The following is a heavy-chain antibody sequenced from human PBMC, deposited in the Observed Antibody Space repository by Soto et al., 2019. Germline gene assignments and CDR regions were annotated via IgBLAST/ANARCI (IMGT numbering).Heavy chain of an antibody. D-gene: IGHD3-22*01. V-gene: IGHV4-39*01. J-gene: IGHJ5*02. CDR3: ARDFFDSSDYTTNWFDP. Sequence: SENLYLTCSVSGDSISNSRFYWAWIRHPPGEGLEWIGSIYHTGNAYYNPSLKSRVTISVDTSKNQFSLKLTSVTAADAALYYCARDFFDSSDYTTNWFDPWGQGTLVTVS. CDR2: IYHTGNA. CDR1: GDSISNSRFY.